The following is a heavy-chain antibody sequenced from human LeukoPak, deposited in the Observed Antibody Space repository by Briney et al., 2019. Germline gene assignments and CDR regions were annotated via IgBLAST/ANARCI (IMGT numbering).Heavy chain of an antibody. CDR2: ISRSASTI. CDR3: ARDSLNCPFDY. D-gene: IGHD1-20*01. Sequence: GGSLRLSCAASGFTFSSYWMHWVRQAPGKGLEWVSYISRSASTIYYADSVKGRFTISRDNAKNSLYLQMNSLRAEDTAVYYCARDSLNCPFDYWGQGTLVTVSS. V-gene: IGHV3-48*03. CDR1: GFTFSSYW. J-gene: IGHJ4*02.